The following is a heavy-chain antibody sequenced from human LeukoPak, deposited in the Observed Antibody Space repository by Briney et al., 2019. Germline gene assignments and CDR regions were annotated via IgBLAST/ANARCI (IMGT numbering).Heavy chain of an antibody. D-gene: IGHD3-22*01. J-gene: IGHJ2*01. CDR1: GGSISSGSYY. V-gene: IGHV4-61*02. Sequence: SETLSLTCTVSGGSISSGSYYWSWIRQPAWKGLGWIGRIYISGSTNYTLSLKSRVTISVDTSKNQLSLNLSSVNAADTAVYYCARDPQIVDRRSYWYFDLWGRGTLVTVSS. CDR2: IYISGST. CDR3: ARDPQIVDRRSYWYFDL.